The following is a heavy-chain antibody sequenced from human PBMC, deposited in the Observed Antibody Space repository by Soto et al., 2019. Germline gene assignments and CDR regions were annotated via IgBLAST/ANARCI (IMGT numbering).Heavy chain of an antibody. V-gene: IGHV3-23*01. D-gene: IGHD3-22*01. CDR2: ISGSGSNT. CDR1: GFTFSSYA. CDR3: AKDVVERYYDSSGYWLD. J-gene: IGHJ4*02. Sequence: GGSLRLSCASSGFTFSSYAMNWVRQAPGKGLEWVSTISGSGSNTYYADSVKGRFTISRDNSKNTLYLQMNSLRAEDTAVYYCAKDVVERYYDSSGYWLDWGQGTLVTVYS.